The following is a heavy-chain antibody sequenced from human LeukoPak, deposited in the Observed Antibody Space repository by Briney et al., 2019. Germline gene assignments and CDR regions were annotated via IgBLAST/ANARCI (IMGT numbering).Heavy chain of an antibody. V-gene: IGHV1-69*13. CDR3: ARVGRYCSSTSCYGPDYYYYYGMDV. J-gene: IGHJ6*02. CDR1: GGTFSSYA. D-gene: IGHD2-2*01. Sequence: SVKVSCKASGGTFSSYAISWVRQAPGQGLEWMGGIIPIFGTANYAQKFQGRVTITADESTSTAYMELSSLRSEDTAVYYCARVGRYCSSTSCYGPDYYYYYGMDVWGQGTTVTVSS. CDR2: IIPIFGTA.